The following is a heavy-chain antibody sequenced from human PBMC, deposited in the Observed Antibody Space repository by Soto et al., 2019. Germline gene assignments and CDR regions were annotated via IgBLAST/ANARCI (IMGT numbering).Heavy chain of an antibody. D-gene: IGHD5-18*01. Sequence: EVQLVESGGGLVKPGGSLRLSCAASGFTFTSYSMNWVRQAPGKGLEWVSSISTSSSYIYYADSVKGRFTISRDNAKNSRYLQMNSLRAEATAVYYCAKLAGYSYNFDYWGQGTLVTVSS. CDR2: ISTSSSYI. CDR1: GFTFTSYS. V-gene: IGHV3-21*01. CDR3: AKLAGYSYNFDY. J-gene: IGHJ4*02.